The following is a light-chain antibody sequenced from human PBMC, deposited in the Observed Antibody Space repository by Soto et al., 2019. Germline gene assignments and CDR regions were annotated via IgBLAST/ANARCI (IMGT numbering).Light chain of an antibody. CDR1: QTFASNY. CDR2: GTS. V-gene: IGKV3-20*01. Sequence: DIVLTQSPGTLSLSPGERATLSCRASQTFASNYLAWYQQRPGQAPRLLIYGTSTRAAGVPPRFVGSGSGTDFTLTTTSLDPEDFAVYFCQQYGSSPVTFGGGT. J-gene: IGKJ4*01. CDR3: QQYGSSPVT.